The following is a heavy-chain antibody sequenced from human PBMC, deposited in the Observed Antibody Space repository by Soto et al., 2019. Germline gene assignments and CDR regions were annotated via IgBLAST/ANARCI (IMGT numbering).Heavy chain of an antibody. CDR1: GGAFTNDI. J-gene: IGHJ4*02. CDR2: IIPLLDIT. Sequence: QVQLVQSGAEVKKPGSSVKVSCKASGGAFTNDIITWVRQAPGQGLEWMGRIIPLLDITNYAQKFQGRVTITADKSTSTAYRELNSLISEDTAVYYCARESPIGSTFSGYDAIDYWGQGTLVTVSS. CDR3: ARESPIGSTFSGYDAIDY. D-gene: IGHD5-12*01. V-gene: IGHV1-69*08.